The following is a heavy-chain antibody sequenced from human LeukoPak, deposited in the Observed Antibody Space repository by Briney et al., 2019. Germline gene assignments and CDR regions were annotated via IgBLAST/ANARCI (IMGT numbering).Heavy chain of an antibody. CDR1: GFTFTNYV. CDR2: ISGSGTSA. CDR3: ARGESGSYYRLGAFDY. D-gene: IGHD1-26*01. V-gene: IGHV3-23*01. Sequence: PGGSLRLSCAASGFTFTNYVMTWVRQAPGKGLEWVSGISGSGTSAYYADSVKGRFTISRDNSKNSLYLQMNSLRAEDTAVYYCARGESGSYYRLGAFDYWGQGTLVTVSS. J-gene: IGHJ4*02.